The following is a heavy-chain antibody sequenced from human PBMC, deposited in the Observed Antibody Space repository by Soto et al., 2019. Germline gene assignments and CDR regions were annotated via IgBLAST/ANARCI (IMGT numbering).Heavy chain of an antibody. Sequence: GESLKISCKGSGYSFAGYWITWVRQKPGKGLEWMGRIDPSDSQTYYSPSFRGHVTISVTKSITTVFLQWSSLRASDTAMYYCARRRDFWSGYSYDYWGQGTLVTVSS. CDR1: GYSFAGYW. J-gene: IGHJ4*02. CDR3: ARRRDFWSGYSYDY. D-gene: IGHD3-3*01. CDR2: IDPSDSQT. V-gene: IGHV5-10-1*01.